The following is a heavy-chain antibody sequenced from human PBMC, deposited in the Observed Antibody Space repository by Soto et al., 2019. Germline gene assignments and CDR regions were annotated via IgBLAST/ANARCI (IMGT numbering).Heavy chain of an antibody. V-gene: IGHV4-34*08. J-gene: IGHJ6*02. CDR3: ATVTKHYYGPGTRYNYYSGMDV. Sequence: SEPQSLPCRVAGGTFGCLYWRWISQPQGKGLESIGEINHSGSTNYNPSLKSRVTISVDTSKNQFSLKLSSVTAADTAVYYCATVTKHYYGPGTRYNYYSGMDVWGQGTTVTVSS. CDR1: GGTFGCLY. CDR2: INHSGST. D-gene: IGHD3-10*01.